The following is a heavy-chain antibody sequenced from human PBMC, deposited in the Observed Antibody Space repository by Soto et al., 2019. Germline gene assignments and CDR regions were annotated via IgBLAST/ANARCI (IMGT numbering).Heavy chain of an antibody. CDR2: ISAYNYNT. J-gene: IGHJ5*02. Sequence: GASVKVSCKASGYTFTSYGLSWVRQAPGQGLEWMGRISAYNYNTNYAQKLQGRVTMTTDTSTSTAYMELRSLRSDDTAVYYCARVVGALGHWFDPWGQGILVTVSS. V-gene: IGHV1-18*01. D-gene: IGHD1-26*01. CDR3: ARVVGALGHWFDP. CDR1: GYTFTSYG.